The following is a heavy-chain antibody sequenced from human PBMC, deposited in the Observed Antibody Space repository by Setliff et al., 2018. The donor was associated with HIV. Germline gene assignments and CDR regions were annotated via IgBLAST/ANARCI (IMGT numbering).Heavy chain of an antibody. CDR3: ARDTFYLDY. CDR1: GGSVRRNY. J-gene: IGHJ4*02. CDR2: ISYNGGT. V-gene: IGHV4-59*02. D-gene: IGHD3-3*02. Sequence: SETLSLTCTVSGGSVRRNYWGWIRQPPGRGLEWIGYISYNGGTNYNPSLKSRVAISLDTSKNQFSPKMRSVTAADTAIYYCARDTFYLDYWGQGALVTVS.